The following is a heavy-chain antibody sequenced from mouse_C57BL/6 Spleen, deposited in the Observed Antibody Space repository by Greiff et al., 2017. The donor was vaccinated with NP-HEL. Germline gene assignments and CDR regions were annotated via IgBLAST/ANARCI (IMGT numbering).Heavy chain of an antibody. V-gene: IGHV1-26*01. D-gene: IGHD2-1*01. CDR1: GYTFTDYY. J-gene: IGHJ4*01. CDR3: ARRGPIYSDYCAMDY. Sequence: EVQLQQSGPELVKPGASVKISCKASGYTFTDYYMNWVKQSHGKSLEWIGDINPNNGGTSYNQKFKGKATLTVDKSSSTAYMELRSLTSEDSAVYYCARRGPIYSDYCAMDYWGQGTSVTVSS. CDR2: INPNNGGT.